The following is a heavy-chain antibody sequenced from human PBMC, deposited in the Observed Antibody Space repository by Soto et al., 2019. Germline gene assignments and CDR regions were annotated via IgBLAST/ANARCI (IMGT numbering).Heavy chain of an antibody. D-gene: IGHD3-22*01. CDR1: RGSISSYY. CDR3: ATYDSSGLAF. CDR2: IYYSGTT. J-gene: IGHJ4*02. Sequence: QVQLQESGPGLVKPSETLSLTCTVSRGSISSYYWNWIRQPPGKGLEWIGYIYYSGTTYYNPALNSRLTISIDTSKKHLSLRLTSVTAADTAVYYCATYDSSGLAFWGQGTLVTVSS. V-gene: IGHV4-59*08.